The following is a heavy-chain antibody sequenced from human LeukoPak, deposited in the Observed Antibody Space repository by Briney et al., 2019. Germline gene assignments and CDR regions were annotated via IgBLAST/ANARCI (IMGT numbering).Heavy chain of an antibody. CDR1: GDSISNYY. CDR2: IYTSGST. CDR3: ARRRGSGWSDHFDY. J-gene: IGHJ4*02. D-gene: IGHD6-19*01. V-gene: IGHV4-4*07. Sequence: SETLSPTCTVSGDSISNYYWSWIRQPAGKGLEWIGRIYTSGSTNYNPSLKSRVTMSVDTSKNQFSLKMNSVTAADTAVYYCARRRGSGWSDHFDYWGQGTLVTVSS.